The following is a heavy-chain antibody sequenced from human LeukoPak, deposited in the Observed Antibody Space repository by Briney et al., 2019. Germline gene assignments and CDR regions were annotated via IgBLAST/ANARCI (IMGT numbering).Heavy chain of an antibody. CDR2: IYHSGST. CDR3: ARDWVLWFGELRDNWFDP. V-gene: IGHV4-38-2*02. D-gene: IGHD3-10*01. CDR1: GYSISSGYY. J-gene: IGHJ5*02. Sequence: SETLSLTCTDSGYSISSGYYWGWIRQPPGKGLEWIGSIYHSGSTYYNPSLKSRVTISVDTSKNQFSLKLSSVTAADTAVYYCARDWVLWFGELRDNWFDPWGQGTLVTVSS.